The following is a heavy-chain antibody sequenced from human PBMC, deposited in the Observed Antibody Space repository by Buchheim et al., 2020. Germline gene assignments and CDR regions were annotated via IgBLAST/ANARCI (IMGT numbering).Heavy chain of an antibody. V-gene: IGHV3-53*02. Sequence: EVQLVETGGGLIQPGGSLRLSCAASGFTVSTNYMTWVRQAPGKGLEWVSVIYTGGSTYYAASVKGRLTISRDNSKNTLYLQMNSLRAEDTAVYYCARDLRGRWWELLNWGQGAL. CDR3: ARDLRGRWWELLN. CDR2: IYTGGST. J-gene: IGHJ4*02. CDR1: GFTVSTNY. D-gene: IGHD1-26*01.